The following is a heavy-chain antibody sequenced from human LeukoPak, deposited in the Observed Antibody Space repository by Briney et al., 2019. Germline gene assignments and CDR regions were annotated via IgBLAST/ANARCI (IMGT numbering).Heavy chain of an antibody. V-gene: IGHV1-69*13. CDR3: ARGSGTITMVRGVFYGMDV. Sequence: SVKVSCKASGGTFSSYGISWVRQAPGQGLEWMGGIIPIFGTPSYAQKFQGRVTITADESTSTAYMELSSLRSEDTTVYYCARGSGTITMVRGVFYGMDVWGQGTTVTVSS. CDR2: IIPIFGTP. CDR1: GGTFSSYG. D-gene: IGHD3-10*01. J-gene: IGHJ6*02.